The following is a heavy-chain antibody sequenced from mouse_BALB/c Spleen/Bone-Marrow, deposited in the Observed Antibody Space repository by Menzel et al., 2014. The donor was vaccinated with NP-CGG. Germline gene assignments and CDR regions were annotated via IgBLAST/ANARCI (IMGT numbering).Heavy chain of an antibody. J-gene: IGHJ3*01. Sequence: EVQLQQSGPELVKPGASMKISCKASGYSFAGYTMNWVKQSHGKNLEWIGLINPYNGGSSYNQKFKGKATLTVDKSSSTAYMELLSLTSEDAAVYYCAREGYGSSYGFAYWGQGTLVTVSA. CDR3: AREGYGSSYGFAY. D-gene: IGHD1-1*01. CDR1: GYSFAGYT. V-gene: IGHV1-18*01. CDR2: INPYNGGS.